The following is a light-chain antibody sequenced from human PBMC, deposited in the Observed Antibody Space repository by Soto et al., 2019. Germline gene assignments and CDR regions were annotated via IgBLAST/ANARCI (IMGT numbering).Light chain of an antibody. Sequence: EIVLTQSPGTLSLSPGERATLSCRASQSVSSSYLAWYQQKPGQAPRLLIYGASSRATGIPDRFSGSGSGTDFTRTISRLEPEDFAVYYCQQYGSSPRTLGQGTKLEIK. J-gene: IGKJ2*01. CDR2: GAS. CDR1: QSVSSSY. V-gene: IGKV3-20*01. CDR3: QQYGSSPRT.